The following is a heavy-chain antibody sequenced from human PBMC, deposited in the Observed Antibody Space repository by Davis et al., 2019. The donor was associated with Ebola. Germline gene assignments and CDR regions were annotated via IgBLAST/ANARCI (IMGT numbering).Heavy chain of an antibody. Sequence: PSDTLSSTCTVPGGAISSSSYYWGWIRQPPGKGLEWIGSIYYSGSTYYNPSLKSRVTMSVDTSKNQFSLKLSSVTAADTAVYYCARSAPSHYFQHWGQGTLVTVSS. D-gene: IGHD6-6*01. CDR1: GGAISSSSYY. CDR3: ARSAPSHYFQH. V-gene: IGHV4-39*07. J-gene: IGHJ1*01. CDR2: IYYSGST.